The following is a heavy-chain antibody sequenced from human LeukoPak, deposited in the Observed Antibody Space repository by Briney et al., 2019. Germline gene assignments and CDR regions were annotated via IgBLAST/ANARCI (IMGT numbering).Heavy chain of an antibody. CDR2: IRYDGSNK. D-gene: IGHD2-2*01. Sequence: PGGSLRLSCAASGFTFSSYGMHWVRQAPGKGLEWVAFIRYDGSNKYYADSVKGRFTISRDNSKNTLYLQMNSLRAEDTAVYYCAKDRQGVGIIVVVPAAMADWGQGTLVTVSS. CDR3: AKDRQGVGIIVVVPAAMAD. J-gene: IGHJ4*02. CDR1: GFTFSSYG. V-gene: IGHV3-30*02.